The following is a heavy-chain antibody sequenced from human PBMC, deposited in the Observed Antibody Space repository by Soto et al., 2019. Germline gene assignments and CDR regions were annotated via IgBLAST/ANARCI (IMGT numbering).Heavy chain of an antibody. D-gene: IGHD6-25*01. CDR2: ISGSGDTT. V-gene: IGHV3-23*01. Sequence: GGSLRLSCVASGFTFSSHAMTWVRQAPGKGLEWVSIISGSGDTTYYADSVKGRFTISRDTSKNTVYLQRNSLRAEDTAVYHCAKGRGGGFYYYGMDVWGQGTTVTVSS. J-gene: IGHJ6*02. CDR1: GFTFSSHA. CDR3: AKGRGGGFYYYGMDV.